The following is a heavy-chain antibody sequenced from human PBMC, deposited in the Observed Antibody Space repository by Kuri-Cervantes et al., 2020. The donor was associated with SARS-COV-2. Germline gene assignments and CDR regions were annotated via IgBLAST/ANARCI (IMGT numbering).Heavy chain of an antibody. CDR3: AKEEKVLRFLEWLGGMDV. D-gene: IGHD3-3*01. V-gene: IGHV3-30*18. CDR1: GFTFSSYG. Sequence: GESLKISCAASGFTFSSYGIHWVRQAPGKGLEWVAVISYDGSNKYYADSVKGRFTISRDNSKNTLYLQMNSLRAEDTAVYYCAKEEKVLRFLEWLGGMDVWGQGTTVTVSS. J-gene: IGHJ6*02. CDR2: ISYDGSNK.